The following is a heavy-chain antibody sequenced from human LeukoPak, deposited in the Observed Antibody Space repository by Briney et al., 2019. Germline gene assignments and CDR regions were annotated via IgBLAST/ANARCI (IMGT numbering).Heavy chain of an antibody. CDR1: GYTFTGDY. CDR2: INPNSGGT. CDR3: ARDKGVTVTNRKVFGY. Sequence: ASVKVSCKASGYTFTGDYMHWVRQAPGQGLEWMGWINPNSGGTNYAQKFQGRVTMTRDTSISTAYMELSRLRSDDTAVYYCARDKGVTVTNRKVFGYWGQGTLVTVSS. V-gene: IGHV1-2*02. D-gene: IGHD4-17*01. J-gene: IGHJ4*02.